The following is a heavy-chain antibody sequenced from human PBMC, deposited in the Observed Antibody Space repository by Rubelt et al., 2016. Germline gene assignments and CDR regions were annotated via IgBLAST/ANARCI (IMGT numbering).Heavy chain of an antibody. Sequence: SRGGLVQPGGSLRVSCAASGFTFSRYAMNWVRQAPGKGLEWVAAISGSGGSTFYADSVKGRFTISRDNSKNTLYLQMNSLRGEDTAVYYCARWPIDYWGQGTLVTVSS. CDR3: ARWPIDY. CDR1: GFTFSRYA. J-gene: IGHJ4*02. CDR2: ISGSGGST. V-gene: IGHV3-23*01. D-gene: IGHD5-24*01.